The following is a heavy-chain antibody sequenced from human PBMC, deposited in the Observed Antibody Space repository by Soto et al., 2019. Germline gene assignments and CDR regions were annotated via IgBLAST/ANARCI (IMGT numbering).Heavy chain of an antibody. CDR1: GGSFSGYY. CDR2: INHSGST. Sequence: SETLSLTCAVYGGSFSGYYWSWIRQPPGKGLEWFGEINHSGSTNYNPSLKSRVTISVDTSKNQFSLKLSSVTAADTAVYYCARGIVVVPAASADYYYYYMDVWGKGTTVTVSS. J-gene: IGHJ6*03. V-gene: IGHV4-34*01. CDR3: ARGIVVVPAASADYYYYYMDV. D-gene: IGHD2-2*01.